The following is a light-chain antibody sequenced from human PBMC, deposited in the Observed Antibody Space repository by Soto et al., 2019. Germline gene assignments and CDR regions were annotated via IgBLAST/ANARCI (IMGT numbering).Light chain of an antibody. V-gene: IGKV3-15*01. CDR2: GAS. CDR1: QSVSSN. J-gene: IGKJ4*01. CDR3: QQYGSSQLT. Sequence: EIVMTQSPATLSVSPGERATLSCRASQSVSSNLAWYQQKPGQAPRLLIYGASTRATGIPARFSGSGSGTEFTLTISSLQSEDFAVYYCQQYGSSQLTFAGGTKVEIK.